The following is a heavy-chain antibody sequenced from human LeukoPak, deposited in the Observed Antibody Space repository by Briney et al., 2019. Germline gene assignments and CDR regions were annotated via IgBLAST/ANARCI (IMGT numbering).Heavy chain of an antibody. CDR2: IKSKTDGGTT. CDR3: TTSYYDFWSIPWAFDI. CDR1: GFTFSNAW. Sequence: GGSLRLSCAASGFTFSNAWMSWVRRAPGKGLEWVGRIKSKTDGGTTDYAAPVKGRFTISRDDSKNTLYLQMNSLKTEDTAVYYCTTSYYDFWSIPWAFDIWGQGTMVTVSS. V-gene: IGHV3-15*01. D-gene: IGHD3-3*01. J-gene: IGHJ3*02.